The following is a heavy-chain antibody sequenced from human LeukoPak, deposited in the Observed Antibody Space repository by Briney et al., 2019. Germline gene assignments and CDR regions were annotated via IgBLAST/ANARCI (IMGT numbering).Heavy chain of an antibody. CDR3: VRWGGFIE. CDR2: ISTSSANI. V-gene: IGHV3-21*01. Sequence: PGGSLRLSCAASGFTFSNYYMNWVRQAPGKGLEWVSCISTSSANIYYADSVKGRFTISRDNAKNSLYLQMNSLRAEDTAVYYCVRWGGFIEWGQGTLVTVSS. CDR1: GFTFSNYY. D-gene: IGHD3-16*01. J-gene: IGHJ4*02.